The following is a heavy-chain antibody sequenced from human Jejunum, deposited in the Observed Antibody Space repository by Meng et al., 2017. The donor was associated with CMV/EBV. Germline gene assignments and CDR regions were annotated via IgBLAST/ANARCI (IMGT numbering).Heavy chain of an antibody. D-gene: IGHD2-2*01. CDR3: AKGSLGYCTSSSCLADS. V-gene: IGHV4-59*01. J-gene: IGHJ4*02. CDR2: IYNSAST. Sequence: SWIRQPPGKGLEWIGYIYNSASTNYNPSLKSRVTISVDTSRKQFSLKLTSVTAADTAVYYCAKGSLGYCTSSSCLADSWGQGTLVTVSS.